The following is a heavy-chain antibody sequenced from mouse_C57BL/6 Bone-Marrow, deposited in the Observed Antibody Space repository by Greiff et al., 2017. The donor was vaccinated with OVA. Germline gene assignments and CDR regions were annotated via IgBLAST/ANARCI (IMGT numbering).Heavy chain of an antibody. CDR1: GYTFTSYW. J-gene: IGHJ2*01. CDR3: ARGGLLWYPYYFDD. CDR2: IDPSDSYT. D-gene: IGHD2-1*01. Sequence: VQLQQPGAELVMPGASVKLSCKASGYTFTSYWMHWVKQRPGQGLEWIGEIDPSDSYTNYNQKFKGKSTLTVDKSSSTAYMQLSSLTSEYSAVYYCARGGLLWYPYYFDDWGQGTTLTVSS. V-gene: IGHV1-69*01.